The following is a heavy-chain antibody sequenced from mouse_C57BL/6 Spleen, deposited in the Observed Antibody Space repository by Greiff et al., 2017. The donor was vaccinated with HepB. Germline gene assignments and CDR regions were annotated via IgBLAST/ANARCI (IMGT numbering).Heavy chain of an antibody. V-gene: IGHV3-8*01. CDR1: GHSITSDY. CDR3: ARRDDYGWYFDV. D-gene: IGHD2-4*01. J-gene: IGHJ1*03. Sequence: EVKLMESGPGLAKPSQTLSLTCSVTGHSITSDYWNWLRKFPGNKLEYMGYISYSGSTYYNPSLKSRISITRDTSKNQYYLQLNSVTTEDTATYYCARRDDYGWYFDVWGTGTTVTVSS. CDR2: ISYSGST.